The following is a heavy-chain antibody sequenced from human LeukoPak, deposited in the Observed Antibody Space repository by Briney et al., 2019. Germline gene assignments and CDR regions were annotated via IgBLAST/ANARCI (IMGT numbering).Heavy chain of an antibody. CDR2: INPNSGGT. Sequence: ASVKVSCKASGYTFTGYYMHWVRQAPGQGLEWMGWINPNSGGTNYAQKFQGRVTMTTDTSISTAYMQLSRLRSDDTAEYYCARDPYSSGRADYWGQGTLVTVSS. J-gene: IGHJ4*02. CDR3: ARDPYSSGRADY. D-gene: IGHD3-22*01. CDR1: GYTFTGYY. V-gene: IGHV1-2*02.